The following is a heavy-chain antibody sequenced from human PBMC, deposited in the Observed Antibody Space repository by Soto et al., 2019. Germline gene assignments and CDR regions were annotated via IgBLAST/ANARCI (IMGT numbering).Heavy chain of an antibody. J-gene: IGHJ6*03. CDR1: GFTFSSYW. V-gene: IGHV3-7*01. CDR2: IKQDGSEK. D-gene: IGHD3-9*01. CDR3: ARDHYDILTGYYTPYYYYYMDV. Sequence: GGSLRLSCAASGFTFSSYWMSWVRQAPGKGLEWVANIKQDGSEKYYVVSVKGRFTISRDNAKNSLYLQMNSLRAEDTAVYYCARDHYDILTGYYTPYYYYYMDVWGKGTTVTVSS.